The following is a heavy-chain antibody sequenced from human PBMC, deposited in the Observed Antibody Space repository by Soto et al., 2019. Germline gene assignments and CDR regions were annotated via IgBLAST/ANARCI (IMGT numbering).Heavy chain of an antibody. CDR3: ARFPYSRYLYYFDY. J-gene: IGHJ4*02. V-gene: IGHV3-21*01. Sequence: GGSLRLSCAASGFTFSSYSMNWVRQAPGKGLEWVSSISSSSYIYYADSVKGRFTISRDNAKNSLYLQMNSLRAEDTAVYYCARFPYSRYLYYFDYWGQGTLVTVSS. CDR1: GFTFSSYS. CDR2: ISSSSYI. D-gene: IGHD6-13*01.